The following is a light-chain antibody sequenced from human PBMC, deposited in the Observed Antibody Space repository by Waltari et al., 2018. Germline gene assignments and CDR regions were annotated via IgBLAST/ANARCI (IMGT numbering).Light chain of an antibody. CDR1: QSVGTY. V-gene: IGKV3-11*01. J-gene: IGKJ4*01. Sequence: EIVLTQSPAILYFSPGERATLSCRTSQSVGTYLAWYQQRPGQSPRLLIYDASYRATGIPARFSGSGSETDFTLTISSLQPEDFAVYYCQQRRNWPLTFGGGTRVEI. CDR2: DAS. CDR3: QQRRNWPLT.